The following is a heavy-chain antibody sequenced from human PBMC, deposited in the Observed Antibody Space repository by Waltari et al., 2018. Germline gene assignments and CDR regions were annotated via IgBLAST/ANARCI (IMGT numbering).Heavy chain of an antibody. V-gene: IGHV4-59*01. J-gene: IGHJ6*02. CDR3: ARVKQDFTYGMDV. D-gene: IGHD2-15*01. CDR1: GGSISSYY. Sequence: QVQLQESGPGLVKPSETLSLTCTVSGGSISSYYWSWIRQPPGKGLEWIGYIYYSGSTNDNPSLKSRVTISVDTSKSQFSLKLSSVTAADTAVYYCARVKQDFTYGMDVWGQGTTVTVSS. CDR2: IYYSGST.